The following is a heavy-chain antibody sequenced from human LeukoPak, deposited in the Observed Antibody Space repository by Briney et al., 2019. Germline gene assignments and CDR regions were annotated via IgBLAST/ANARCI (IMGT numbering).Heavy chain of an antibody. D-gene: IGHD3-16*01. J-gene: IGHJ3*02. CDR3: ARAGPLGDAFDI. V-gene: IGHV1-18*01. CDR2: ISAYNGNT. CDR1: GYTFNSYG. Sequence: ASVKVSCKASGYTFNSYGISWVRQAPGQGLEWMGWISAYNGNTNYTQKLQGRVTMTTDTSTSTAYMELRSLRSDDTAVYYCARAGPLGDAFDIWGQGTMVTVSS.